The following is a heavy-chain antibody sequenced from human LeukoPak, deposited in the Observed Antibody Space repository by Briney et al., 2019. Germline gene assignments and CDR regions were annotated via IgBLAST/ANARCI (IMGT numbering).Heavy chain of an antibody. CDR1: GGPISIYY. V-gene: IGHV4-59*12. D-gene: IGHD3-10*01. CDR3: ARDYGSGSHTRLAWFDP. CDR2: IYYSGST. Sequence: PSETLSLTCTVSGGPISIYYWSWIRQPPGKGLEWMGYIYYSGSTNYNPSLKSRVTISVDTSKNQFSLKLRSVTAADTAVYYCARDYGSGSHTRLAWFDPWGQGTLVTVSS. J-gene: IGHJ5*02.